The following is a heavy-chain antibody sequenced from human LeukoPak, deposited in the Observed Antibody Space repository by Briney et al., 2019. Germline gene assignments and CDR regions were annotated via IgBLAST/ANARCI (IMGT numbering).Heavy chain of an antibody. CDR1: GFTFSTYS. Sequence: GGSLRLSCAASGFTFSTYSMNWVRQAPGKGLEWVSYISVGSKTIYYADSVKGRFTISGDDAKNSLYLQMNSLRDEDTAMYYCARDIDYWGQGTLVTVSS. CDR2: ISVGSKTI. V-gene: IGHV3-48*02. J-gene: IGHJ4*02. CDR3: ARDIDY.